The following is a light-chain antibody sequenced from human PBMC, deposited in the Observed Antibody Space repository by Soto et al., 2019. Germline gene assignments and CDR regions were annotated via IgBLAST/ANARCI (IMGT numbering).Light chain of an antibody. CDR3: QQYNNWPLLT. Sequence: EIVMTQSPATLSVSPGERATLPCRASQSVSSNLAWYQQKPGQAPRLLIYGASTRATGIPARFSGSGSGTEFTLTISSLQSEDFAVYYCQQYNNWPLLTFGQGTNVDIK. CDR1: QSVSSN. V-gene: IGKV3-15*01. CDR2: GAS. J-gene: IGKJ1*01.